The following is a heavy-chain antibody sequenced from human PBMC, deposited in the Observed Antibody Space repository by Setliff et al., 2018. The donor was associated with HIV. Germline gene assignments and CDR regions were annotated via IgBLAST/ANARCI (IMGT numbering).Heavy chain of an antibody. J-gene: IGHJ2*01. Sequence: PSETLSLTCTVSGGSISSSSYYWDWIRQPPGKGLEWIATIYYSGDSHYNPSLKSRVTISVDTSKNQFSLKLNSVTAADTAVYYCARAKYYYDTSAYYGSRDWYFDLWGRGTLDTVSS. D-gene: IGHD3-22*01. CDR3: ARAKYYYDTSAYYGSRDWYFDL. V-gene: IGHV4-39*07. CDR1: GGSISSSSYY. CDR2: IYYSGDS.